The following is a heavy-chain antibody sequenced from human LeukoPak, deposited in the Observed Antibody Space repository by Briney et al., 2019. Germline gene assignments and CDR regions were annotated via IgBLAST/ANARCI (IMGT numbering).Heavy chain of an antibody. Sequence: PGGSLRLSCAASGFTFSSYSMNWVRQAPGKGLEWVSSISSSSSYIYYADSVKGRFTISRDNAKNSLYLQMNSLRAEDTAVYYCARDRFGGSGDAFDIWGQGTMVTVSS. V-gene: IGHV3-21*01. J-gene: IGHJ3*02. CDR1: GFTFSSYS. CDR2: ISSSSSYI. D-gene: IGHD3-10*01. CDR3: ARDRFGGSGDAFDI.